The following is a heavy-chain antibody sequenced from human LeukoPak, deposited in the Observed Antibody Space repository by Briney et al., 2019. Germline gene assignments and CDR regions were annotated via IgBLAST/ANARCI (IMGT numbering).Heavy chain of an antibody. D-gene: IGHD3-22*01. V-gene: IGHV4-34*01. CDR3: ARHGYYDSSGYYRDY. Sequence: SETLSLTCAVYGGSFNGYYWSWIRQPPGKGLEWIGEINHSGSTNYNPSLKSRVTISVDTSQNQFSLKLSSVTAADTAVYYCARHGYYDSSGYYRDYWGQGTLVTVSS. CDR2: INHSGST. CDR1: GGSFNGYY. J-gene: IGHJ4*02.